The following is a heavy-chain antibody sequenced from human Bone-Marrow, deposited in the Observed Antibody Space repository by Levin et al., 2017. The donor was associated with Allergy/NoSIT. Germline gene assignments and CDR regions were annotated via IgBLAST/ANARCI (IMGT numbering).Heavy chain of an antibody. J-gene: IGHJ4*02. V-gene: IGHV3-21*01. D-gene: IGHD4/OR15-4a*01. CDR2: ISSSSFSI. CDR3: AKDSSTITYFDY. CDR1: GFTFSSYS. Sequence: GGSLRLSCAASGFTFSSYSMNWVRQAPGKGLEWVSSISSSSFSIHYADSLKGRFTISRDNAKNSRYLQMNSLRAEDTAVYYCAKDSSTITYFDYWGQGTLVTVSS.